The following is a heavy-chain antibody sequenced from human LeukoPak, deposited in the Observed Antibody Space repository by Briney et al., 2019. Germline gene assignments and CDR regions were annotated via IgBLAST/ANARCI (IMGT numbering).Heavy chain of an antibody. V-gene: IGHV1-8*01. Sequence: GASVKVSCKASGYTFTSYDINWVRQATGQGLEWMGWMNPNSGNTGYAQKFQGRVTMTRNTSISTAYMELSSLRSEDTAVYYCARGRVVVVAALIKGFDPWGQGTLVTVSS. CDR2: MNPNSGNT. D-gene: IGHD2-15*01. CDR1: GYTFTSYD. J-gene: IGHJ5*02. CDR3: ARGRVVVVAALIKGFDP.